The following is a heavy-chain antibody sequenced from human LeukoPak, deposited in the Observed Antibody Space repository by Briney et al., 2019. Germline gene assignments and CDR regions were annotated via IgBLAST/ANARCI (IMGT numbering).Heavy chain of an antibody. CDR2: IRYDGSNK. CDR3: AKDTDYGDYSLNF. CDR1: GFTFSSYG. D-gene: IGHD4-17*01. Sequence: GGSLRLSCAASGFTFSSYGMHWVRQAPGKGLEWVAFIRYDGSNKYYADSVKGRFTISRDNAKNSLYLQMNSLRAEDTALYYCAKDTDYGDYSLNFGGQGTLVTVSS. V-gene: IGHV3-30*02. J-gene: IGHJ4*02.